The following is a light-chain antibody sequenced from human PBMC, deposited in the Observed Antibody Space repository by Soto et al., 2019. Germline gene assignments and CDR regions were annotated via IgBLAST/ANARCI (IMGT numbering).Light chain of an antibody. Sequence: EIVLTQSPGTLSLSPGERATLSCRASQSVSSYLAWYQQKPGQAPRLLIYDASNRATGIPARFSGSGSGTDFTLTISSLEPEDFAVYYCQQRSNWPPLGQGTRLEIK. J-gene: IGKJ5*01. CDR2: DAS. CDR1: QSVSSY. V-gene: IGKV3-11*01. CDR3: QQRSNWPP.